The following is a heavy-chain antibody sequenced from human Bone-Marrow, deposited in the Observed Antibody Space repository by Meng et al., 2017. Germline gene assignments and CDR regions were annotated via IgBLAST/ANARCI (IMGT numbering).Heavy chain of an antibody. D-gene: IGHD2-2*01. J-gene: IGHJ6*01. CDR3: VRGGTMSSGYFYGMGV. V-gene: IGHV3-72*01. CDR2: TRNRPRGYTT. Sequence: GESLKISCAASGFTLSDHYMDWVRQVPGKGLEWVARTRNRPRGYTTEYAASVEGRFTISRDGSKNSLFLQMSSLKTEDTAVYYCVRGGTMSSGYFYGMGVWGQGNTV. CDR1: GFTLSDHY.